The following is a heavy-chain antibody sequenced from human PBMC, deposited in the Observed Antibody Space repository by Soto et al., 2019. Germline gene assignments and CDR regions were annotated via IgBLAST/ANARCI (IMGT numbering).Heavy chain of an antibody. CDR1: GYPFTHYY. CDR2: INPNGGIT. V-gene: IGHV1-46*01. D-gene: IGHD5-18*01. CDR3: ATSVNSAMAFDY. J-gene: IGHJ4*02. Sequence: XSVKVSCKASGYPFTHYYIHWVRQAPGQGLEWMGIINPNGGITTYAQKFRAGFSMTRDTSTSTVYLELSSLRSEDSAVYYCATSVNSAMAFDYWGQGTLVTVSS.